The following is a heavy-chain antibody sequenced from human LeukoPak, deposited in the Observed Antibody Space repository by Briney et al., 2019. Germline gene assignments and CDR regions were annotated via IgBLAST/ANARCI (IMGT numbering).Heavy chain of an antibody. CDR2: ISSSGSII. CDR1: GFTFSSYE. CDR3: ARDGSGRDGLGRMDV. J-gene: IGHJ6*04. D-gene: IGHD3-3*01. Sequence: GGSLGLSCAASGFTFSSYEMTWVRQAPGKGLEWISYISSSGSIIYYADSVKGRFTISRDNAKNSLYLQMNSLRAEDTAVYYCARDGSGRDGLGRMDVWGKGTTVTISS. V-gene: IGHV3-48*03.